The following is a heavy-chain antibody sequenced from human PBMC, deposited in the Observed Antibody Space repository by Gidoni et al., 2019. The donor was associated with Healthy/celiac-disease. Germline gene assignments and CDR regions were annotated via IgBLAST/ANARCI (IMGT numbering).Heavy chain of an antibody. CDR3: ARVHGYCSGGSCYSGWFDP. J-gene: IGHJ5*02. Sequence: QVQLVESGGGVDQPGRSRRLSCAAAGVTFIHYVSHWFRQDPGKGLDWFAFICYHGRNKYYAASVTRRFTISSDNSKNSLYLQLNSLRAEDTPVYYCARVHGYCSGGSCYSGWFDPWGQGTLVTVSS. D-gene: IGHD2-15*01. CDR2: ICYHGRNK. CDR1: GVTFIHYV. V-gene: IGHV3-33*01.